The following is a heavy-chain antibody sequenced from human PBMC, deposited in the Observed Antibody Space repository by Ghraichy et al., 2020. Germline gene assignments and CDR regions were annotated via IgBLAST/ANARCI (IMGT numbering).Heavy chain of an antibody. CDR1: GYSFNSYA. V-gene: IGHV1-3*01. J-gene: IGHJ3*02. D-gene: IGHD4-17*01. Sequence: ASVKVSCKSSGYSFNSYAMHWVRQAPGQRPEWMGWINAGNGNTTYSQKFQGRVSITRDTSASTAYMEVSSLRSEDTAVYYCARLNGDTDAFDIWGQGTMVTVSS. CDR2: INAGNGNT. CDR3: ARLNGDTDAFDI.